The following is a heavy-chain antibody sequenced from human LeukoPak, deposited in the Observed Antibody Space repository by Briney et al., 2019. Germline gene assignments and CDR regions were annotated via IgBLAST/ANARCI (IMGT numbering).Heavy chain of an antibody. V-gene: IGHV4-59*01. J-gene: IGHJ5*02. CDR3: ARAHVQWLVPRWFDP. Sequence: SETLSLTCTVSGGSISSYYWSWIRQPPGKGLEWIGYIYYSGSTNYNPSLKSRVTISVDTSKNQFSLKLSSVTAADTAVYYCARAHVQWLVPRWFDPWDQGTLVTVSS. CDR2: IYYSGST. CDR1: GGSISSYY. D-gene: IGHD6-19*01.